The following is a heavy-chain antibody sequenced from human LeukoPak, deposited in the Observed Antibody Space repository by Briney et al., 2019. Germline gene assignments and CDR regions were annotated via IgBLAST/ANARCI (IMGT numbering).Heavy chain of an antibody. CDR2: ISSSGSTI. Sequence: GGSLRLSCAASGFTFSSYKMNWVRQAPGKGLEWVSYISSSGSTIYYADSVKGRFTISRDNAKNSLYLQMNSLRAEDTAVYYCARQDTAMVLYYYGMDVWGQGTTVTVSS. CDR3: ARQDTAMVLYYYGMDV. CDR1: GFTFSSYK. J-gene: IGHJ6*02. D-gene: IGHD5-18*01. V-gene: IGHV3-48*03.